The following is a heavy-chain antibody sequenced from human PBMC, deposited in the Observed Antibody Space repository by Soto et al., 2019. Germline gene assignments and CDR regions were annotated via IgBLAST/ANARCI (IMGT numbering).Heavy chain of an antibody. D-gene: IGHD6-19*01. J-gene: IGHJ6*03. CDR2: ISGSGGST. V-gene: IGHV3-23*01. CDR3: AKGSGFYSGSYYCMDV. CDR1: GFTFSSYA. Sequence: PGGSLRLSCAASGFTFSSYAMSWVRQAPGKGLEWVSAISGSGGSTYYADSVKGRFTISRDNSKNTLYLQMNSLRAEDTAVYYCAKGSGFYSGSYYCMDVWGKGTTVTVSS.